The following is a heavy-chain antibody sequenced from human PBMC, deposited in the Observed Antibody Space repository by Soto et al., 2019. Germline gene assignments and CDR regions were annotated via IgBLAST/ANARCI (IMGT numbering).Heavy chain of an antibody. CDR3: AHPSGYYPGYFQH. D-gene: IGHD3-22*01. Sequence: PSETLSLTCAVYGGSFSGYYWSWIRQPPGKGLEWIGEINHSGSTNYNPSLKSRVTISVDTSKNQFSLKLSSVTAADTAVYYCAHPSGYYPGYFQHWGQGPLVTVSS. J-gene: IGHJ1*01. V-gene: IGHV4-34*01. CDR1: GGSFSGYY. CDR2: INHSGST.